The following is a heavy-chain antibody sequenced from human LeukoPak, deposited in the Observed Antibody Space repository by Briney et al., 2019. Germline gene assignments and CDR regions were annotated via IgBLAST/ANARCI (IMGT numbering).Heavy chain of an antibody. V-gene: IGHV1-69*01. Sequence: GSSVKVSCKASGGTFSTFPISWVRQAPGQGLEWIGGIIPIFGPNYAQKFQGRATISADLATATAYMEPSSLTSEDTSVYYCATGKDRSGYYYSLDYWGQGTLVAVSS. J-gene: IGHJ4*02. D-gene: IGHD3-22*01. CDR1: GGTFSTFP. CDR2: IIPIFGP. CDR3: ATGKDRSGYYYSLDY.